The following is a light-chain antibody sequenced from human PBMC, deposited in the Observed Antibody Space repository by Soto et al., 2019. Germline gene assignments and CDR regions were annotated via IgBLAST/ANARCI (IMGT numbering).Light chain of an antibody. V-gene: IGKV1-39*01. J-gene: IGKJ1*01. CDR3: QQSYKPLGT. Sequence: IQGAQSPNSQSASVGDIVTISFQKSQDVRNRLGWYQQKPGKAPKLLIYAASSVQRGVPSRFSGSGSGTDFTLTISSLQPEDFATYYCQQSYKPLGTFGQGTKVDIK. CDR2: AAS. CDR1: QDVRNR.